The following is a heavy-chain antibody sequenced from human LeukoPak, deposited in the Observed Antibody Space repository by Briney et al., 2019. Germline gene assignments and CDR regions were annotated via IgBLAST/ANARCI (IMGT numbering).Heavy chain of an antibody. CDR1: GYSISSGYY. CDR2: IYHSGST. J-gene: IGHJ6*03. CDR3: ARADYSKEGYYYMDV. V-gene: IGHV4-38-2*01. Sequence: PSETLSLTCAVSGYSISSGYYWGWIRQPPGKGLEGIGRIYHSGSTYYNPSLKSRATISVNTSNNQFSMKLSSVPAADTAVYYCARADYSKEGYYYMDVWGKGTTVTVSS. D-gene: IGHD4-11*01.